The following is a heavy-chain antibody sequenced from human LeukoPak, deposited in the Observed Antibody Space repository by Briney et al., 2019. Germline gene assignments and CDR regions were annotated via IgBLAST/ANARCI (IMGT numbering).Heavy chain of an antibody. CDR3: ARGAWATRLQS. V-gene: IGHV4-34*12. CDR2: IFDGKTT. CDR1: GESLNYYY. D-gene: IGHD1-1*01. J-gene: IGHJ4*02. Sequence: SDTLSLTCAVYGESLNYYYWSWIRHSPGKGLEWIGEIFDGKTTNYNPSLESRVTISAVTSSNQFTLNLKSVTAADTAVYYCARGAWATRLQSWAQGTLVIASS.